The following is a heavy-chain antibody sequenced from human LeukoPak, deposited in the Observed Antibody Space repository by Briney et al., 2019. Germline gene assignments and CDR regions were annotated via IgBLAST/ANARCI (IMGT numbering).Heavy chain of an antibody. D-gene: IGHD6-13*01. V-gene: IGHV3-11*01. Sequence: GGSLRLSCPASGFTFSDYYMSWIRQAPGKGLEWVSYISSSGSTIYYADSVKGRFTISRDNAKNSLYLQMNSLRAEDTAVYYCARSIPAAGGDYYYYYGMDVWGQGTTVTVSS. J-gene: IGHJ6*02. CDR3: ARSIPAAGGDYYYYYGMDV. CDR2: ISSSGSTI. CDR1: GFTFSDYY.